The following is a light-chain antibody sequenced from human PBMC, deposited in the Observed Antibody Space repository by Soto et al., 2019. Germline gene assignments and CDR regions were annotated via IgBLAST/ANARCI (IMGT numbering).Light chain of an antibody. CDR3: QQYNNWPFT. V-gene: IGKV3-15*01. Sequence: EIVMTQSPATLSVSPGERATLSCRASQSVSSNLAWYQQKPGQAPRLLIYGASTRATGIPARFSGSGSGTDFTLTIRSLQSADFAVYFCQQYNNWPFTFGPGTKVDIK. CDR2: GAS. J-gene: IGKJ3*01. CDR1: QSVSSN.